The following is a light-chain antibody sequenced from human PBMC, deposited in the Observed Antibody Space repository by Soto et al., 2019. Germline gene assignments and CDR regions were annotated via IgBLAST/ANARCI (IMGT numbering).Light chain of an antibody. CDR1: QSISSW. CDR3: QQSYITPAG. V-gene: IGKV1-5*01. Sequence: DIQMTQSPSTLSASVGDRFTITCRASQSISSWLAWYQQKPGKAPKVLIFDASSLESGVPSRFSGSGSGTDFTLTISSLQPEDFATYFCQQSYITPAGFGGGTKVDIK. J-gene: IGKJ4*01. CDR2: DAS.